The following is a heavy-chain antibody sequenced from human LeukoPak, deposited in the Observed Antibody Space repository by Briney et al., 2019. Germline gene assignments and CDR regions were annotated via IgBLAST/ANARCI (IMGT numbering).Heavy chain of an antibody. V-gene: IGHV4-59*08. Sequence: SETPSLTCTVSGGTMSNYYWSWIRQPPGKGLECIGHIYYSGSTNYKPSLKSRVTISLDTSKNQFSLKLSSVTAADTAVYYCARLSIASRVRIFDYWGQGTLVTVSS. D-gene: IGHD6-6*01. CDR1: GGTMSNYY. CDR2: IYYSGST. CDR3: ARLSIASRVRIFDY. J-gene: IGHJ4*02.